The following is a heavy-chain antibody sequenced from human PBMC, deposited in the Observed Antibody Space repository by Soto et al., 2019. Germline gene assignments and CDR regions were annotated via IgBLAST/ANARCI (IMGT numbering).Heavy chain of an antibody. CDR2: IIPIFGTA. V-gene: IGHV1-69*13. J-gene: IGHJ6*02. Sequence: SVKVSCKASGGTFSSYAISWVRQAPGQGLEWMGGIIPIFGTANYAQKFQGRVTITADESTSTAYMELSSLRSEDTAVYYCARTPRPALEWHEVYYYGMDVWGQGTTVTVSS. CDR3: ARTPRPALEWHEVYYYGMDV. CDR1: GGTFSSYA. D-gene: IGHD3-3*01.